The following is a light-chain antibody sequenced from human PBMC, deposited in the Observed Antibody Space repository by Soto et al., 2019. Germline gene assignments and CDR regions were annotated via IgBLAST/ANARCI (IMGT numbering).Light chain of an antibody. CDR3: QQSFSTPQT. CDR1: QSVSSW. CDR2: VAS. Sequence: DIQMTQSPSTLSASVGDSITITCRASQSVSSWLAWYQQKPGKAPKLLINVASTLQGGVPSRFSGSGSGTDFTLAISSLQPEDSATYYCQQSFSTPQTFGGGTRVEIK. J-gene: IGKJ4*01. V-gene: IGKV1-39*01.